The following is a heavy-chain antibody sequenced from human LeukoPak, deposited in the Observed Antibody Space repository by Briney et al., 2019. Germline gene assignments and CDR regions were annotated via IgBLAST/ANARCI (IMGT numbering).Heavy chain of an antibody. D-gene: IGHD2-8*02. J-gene: IGHJ4*02. CDR2: IFPSGGEI. CDR3: ATYRQVLLPFES. Sequence: GGSLRLSCAASGFTFSTFAMIWVRQPPGKGLEWVSSIFPSGGEIHYADSVRGRFTISRDNSKSTLSLQMNSLRAEDTAIYYCATYRQVLLPFESWDQGTLVTVSS. V-gene: IGHV3-23*01. CDR1: GFTFSTFA.